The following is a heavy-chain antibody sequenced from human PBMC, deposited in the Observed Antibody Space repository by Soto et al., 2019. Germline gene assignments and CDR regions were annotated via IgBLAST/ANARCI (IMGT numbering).Heavy chain of an antibody. CDR2: IYYSGPT. CDR1: GGSVSRDSNF. V-gene: IGHV4-61*01. CDR3: ARGYSHYAH. Sequence: SETLSLTCTVSGGSVSRDSNFWSWIRQPPGKGLEWIGYIYYSGPTRYNPSLESRVTISIDSSKNQVSLNLTSVTAADTAVYYCARGYSHYAHWGRGTLVTVS. J-gene: IGHJ4*02. D-gene: IGHD4-4*01.